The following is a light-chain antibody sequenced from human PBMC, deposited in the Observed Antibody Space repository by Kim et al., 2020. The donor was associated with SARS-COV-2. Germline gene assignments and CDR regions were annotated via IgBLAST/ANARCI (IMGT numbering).Light chain of an antibody. CDR3: QQYNNWPPWT. J-gene: IGKJ1*01. V-gene: IGKV3-15*01. CDR1: QSVSSN. CDR2: GAS. Sequence: EIVMTQSPATLSVSPGERATLSCRASQSVSSNLAWYHQKPGQAPRLLIYGASTRATGIPARFGGSGSGTEFTLTISSLQSEDFAVYYCQQYNNWPPWTFGQGTKVDIK.